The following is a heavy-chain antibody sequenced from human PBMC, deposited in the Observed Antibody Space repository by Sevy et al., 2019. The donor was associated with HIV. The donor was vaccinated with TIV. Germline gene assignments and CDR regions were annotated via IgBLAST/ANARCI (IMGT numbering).Heavy chain of an antibody. D-gene: IGHD3-22*01. Sequence: QLGGSLRLSCAASGFTFSNYGMHWVRQAPGKGLEGVAVIWKDGSNKYYADSVKGRFTISRDNSKNTLYLKMNSLRVEDTAVYFCARGGDFNDSSAKRDFDYWGQGTLVTVSS. CDR1: GFTFSNYG. V-gene: IGHV3-33*01. CDR3: ARGGDFNDSSAKRDFDY. CDR2: IWKDGSNK. J-gene: IGHJ4*02.